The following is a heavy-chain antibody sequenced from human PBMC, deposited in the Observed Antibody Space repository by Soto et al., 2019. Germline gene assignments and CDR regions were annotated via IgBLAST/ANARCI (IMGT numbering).Heavy chain of an antibody. CDR3: SRTFDYYGMDV. CDR1: GSANVSGYY. J-gene: IGHJ6*02. CDR2: IYHAGSV. V-gene: IGHV4-38-2*01. Sequence: SLTCAVSGSANVSGYYLAWIRQSPGKGLEWIGSIYHAGSVYYNPSLNGRVALSMDTSKNHFSLKLTSVTAADTAVYYCSRTFDYYGMDVWGQGTTVTVSS.